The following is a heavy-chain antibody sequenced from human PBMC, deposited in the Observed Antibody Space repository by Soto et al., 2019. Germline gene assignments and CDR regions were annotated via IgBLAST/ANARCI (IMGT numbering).Heavy chain of an antibody. CDR1: GFTFDDYA. Sequence: EVQLVESGGGLVQPGRSLRLSCAASGFTFDDYALHWVRQPPGKGLEWVSSISWNSGLITYADSVKGRFTISRDNTKNSLYLQMTSLRVEDTAVYYCARDRCSGGSCYRTYAFDLWGRGTLVTVSS. CDR3: ARDRCSGGSCYRTYAFDL. J-gene: IGHJ3*01. V-gene: IGHV3-9*01. D-gene: IGHD2-15*01. CDR2: ISWNSGLI.